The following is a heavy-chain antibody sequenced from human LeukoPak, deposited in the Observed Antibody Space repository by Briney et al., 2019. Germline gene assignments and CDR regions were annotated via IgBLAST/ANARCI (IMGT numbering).Heavy chain of an antibody. Sequence: SETLSLTCAVYGGSFSGDYWSGSRQPPGKGLEGSGEINHSGGTNYNPSLKSRVPISVDTSKHQFSLKLSSVTAADTAVYYCATGRSCSSTSCYTSYYYGMDVWGKGTTVTVSS. J-gene: IGHJ6*04. CDR2: INHSGGT. CDR1: GGSFSGDY. CDR3: ATGRSCSSTSCYTSYYYGMDV. D-gene: IGHD2-2*02. V-gene: IGHV4-34*01.